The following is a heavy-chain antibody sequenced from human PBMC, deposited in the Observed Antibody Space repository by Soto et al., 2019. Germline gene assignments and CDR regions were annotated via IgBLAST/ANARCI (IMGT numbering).Heavy chain of an antibody. CDR3: AKGSCYYFDY. CDR1: GFTFSSYG. J-gene: IGHJ4*02. D-gene: IGHD3-22*01. V-gene: IGHV3-30*18. Sequence: QVQLVESGGGVVQPGRSLRLSCAASGFTFSSYGMHWVRQAPGKGLEWVAVISYDGSNKYYADSVKGRFTISRDNSKNTRYLQMNSLRAEDTAVYYCAKGSCYYFDYWGQGTLVTVSS. CDR2: ISYDGSNK.